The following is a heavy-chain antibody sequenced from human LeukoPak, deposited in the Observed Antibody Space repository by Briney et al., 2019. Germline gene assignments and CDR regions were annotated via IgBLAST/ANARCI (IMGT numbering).Heavy chain of an antibody. CDR3: ARGSPGTTFESWFDP. CDR1: GYTFTSYY. CDR2: INPSGGSA. V-gene: IGHV1-46*01. D-gene: IGHD1-1*01. J-gene: IGHJ5*02. Sequence: ASVKVSCKASGYTFTSYYMHWVRQAAGQGLEWMGIINPSGGSASYAQKFQGRVTITADESASTAYMELSSLRSEDTAVYYCARGSPGTTFESWFDPWGQGTLVTVSS.